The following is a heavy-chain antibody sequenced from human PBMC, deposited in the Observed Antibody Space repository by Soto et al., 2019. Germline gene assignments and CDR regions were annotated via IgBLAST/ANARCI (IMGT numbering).Heavy chain of an antibody. CDR2: ISENGVNK. Sequence: GSLRLSCRASGFTFTSFAIHWVRQAPGKGLEWVAVISENGVNKYSAESVRGRFVISRDNSKNTVELEMNSLRPEDTAIYFCARRLTKTVSALGYWGQGTLVTVSS. CDR1: GFTFTSFA. V-gene: IGHV3-30*09. CDR3: ARRLTKTVSALGY. J-gene: IGHJ4*02. D-gene: IGHD2-8*01.